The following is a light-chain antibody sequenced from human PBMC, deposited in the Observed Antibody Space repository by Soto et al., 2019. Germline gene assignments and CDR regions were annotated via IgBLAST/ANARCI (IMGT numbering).Light chain of an antibody. Sequence: QYVLTQTPSSSASPGGSATLTCTLPSDINVGRDTIYGSQQNPGCTPRYLSYYYSDSDKGQGSGVPSHFSGSKDASANTGILLISGLQSEDETDYYCMIWSAGVFGTGTKVTVL. CDR1: SDINVGRDT. CDR3: MIWSAGV. CDR2: YYSDSDK. J-gene: IGLJ1*01. V-gene: IGLV5-37*01.